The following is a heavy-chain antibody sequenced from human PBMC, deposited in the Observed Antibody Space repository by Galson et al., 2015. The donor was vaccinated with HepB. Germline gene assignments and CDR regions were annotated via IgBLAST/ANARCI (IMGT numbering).Heavy chain of an antibody. CDR2: IYHSGST. J-gene: IGHJ5*02. D-gene: IGHD5-18*01. Sequence: SETLSLTCTVSGGSIRNYYWSWIRQPPGKGLEWVGYIYHSGSTNYNPSLKSRVTISVDASKNQFSLKLTSVTAADTAVYYCARTARGWFDPWGQGTLVTVSS. V-gene: IGHV4-59*01. CDR3: ARTARGWFDP. CDR1: GGSIRNYY.